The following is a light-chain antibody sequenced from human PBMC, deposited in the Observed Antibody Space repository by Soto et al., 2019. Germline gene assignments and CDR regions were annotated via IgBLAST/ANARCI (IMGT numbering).Light chain of an antibody. CDR2: GNS. CDR3: QSYDSSLRGSL. V-gene: IGLV1-40*01. J-gene: IGLJ1*01. Sequence: QSVLTQPPSVSGAPGQRVTISCTGSSSNIGAGYDVHWYQQLPGTAPKLLIYGNSNRPSGVPDRFSGSKSGTSASLAITGLQAEDEAEYYCQSYDSSLRGSLLGNWTKVTVL. CDR1: SSNIGAGYD.